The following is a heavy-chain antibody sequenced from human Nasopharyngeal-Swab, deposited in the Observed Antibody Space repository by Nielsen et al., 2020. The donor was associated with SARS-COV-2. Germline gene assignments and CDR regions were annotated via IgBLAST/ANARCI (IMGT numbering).Heavy chain of an antibody. J-gene: IGHJ4*02. CDR1: GFTFSSYS. CDR3: AKEGMVGPVGVY. D-gene: IGHD3-16*01. Sequence: GESLKISCAASGFTFSSYSMNWVRQAPGKGLEWVSSISSSSSYIYYADSVKGRFTISRDNSKNTLYLQMNSLRAEDTAVYYCAKEGMVGPVGVYWGQGTLVTVSS. V-gene: IGHV3-21*04. CDR2: ISSSSSYI.